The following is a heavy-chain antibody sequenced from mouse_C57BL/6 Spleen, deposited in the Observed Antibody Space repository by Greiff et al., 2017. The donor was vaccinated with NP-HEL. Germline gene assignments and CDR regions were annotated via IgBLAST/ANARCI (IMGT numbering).Heavy chain of an antibody. CDR3: ARGGYGNYWGYAMDY. Sequence: QVQLKQPGAELVKPGASVKLSCKASGYTFTSYWMHWVKQRPGRGLEWIGRIDPNSGGTKYNEKFKSKATLTVDKPSSTAYMQLSSLTSEDSAVYYCARGGYGNYWGYAMDYWGQGTSVTVSS. CDR1: GYTFTSYW. V-gene: IGHV1-72*01. CDR2: IDPNSGGT. J-gene: IGHJ4*01. D-gene: IGHD2-1*01.